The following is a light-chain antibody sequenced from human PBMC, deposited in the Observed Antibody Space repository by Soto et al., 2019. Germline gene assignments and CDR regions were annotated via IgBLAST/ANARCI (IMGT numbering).Light chain of an antibody. V-gene: IGLV2-14*01. CDR3: SLYTSSNTRV. CDR2: DVS. Sequence: QSALTQPASVSGSPGQSITISCTGTSRDVGGYNYVSWYQQHPGKAPKLMIYDVSNRPSGVSNRFSGSKSGNTASLTISGLQAEDEADYYCSLYTSSNTRVFGGGTKVTVL. J-gene: IGLJ2*01. CDR1: SRDVGGYNY.